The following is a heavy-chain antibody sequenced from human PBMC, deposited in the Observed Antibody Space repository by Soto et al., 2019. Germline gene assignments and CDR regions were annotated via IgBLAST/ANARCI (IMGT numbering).Heavy chain of an antibody. V-gene: IGHV3-53*01. CDR3: ARSNTLDY. CDR2: IQSGGNI. D-gene: IGHD2-2*02. J-gene: IGHJ4*02. Sequence: EVQLVESGGDLIQPGGSLRLSCAASGFSVSRNYMSWVRQAPGKGLEWVSVIQSGGNIYYADAVKGRFTTSRDNSKNTLYLQMNSLRAEDTAVYYCARSNTLDYWGQGTLVTVSS. CDR1: GFSVSRNY.